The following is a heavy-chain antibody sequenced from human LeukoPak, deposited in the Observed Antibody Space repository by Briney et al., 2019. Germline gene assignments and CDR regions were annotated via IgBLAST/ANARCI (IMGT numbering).Heavy chain of an antibody. CDR1: GGSISSCY. V-gene: IGHV4-59*01. Sequence: SETLSLTCTVSGGSISSCYWGWIRQPPGKGLEWIGYIYYSGSTNYNPSLKSRVTISVDTSKNQFSLKLSSVTAADTAVYYCVYSSSWYYFDYWGQGTLVTVSS. CDR2: IYYSGST. D-gene: IGHD6-13*01. J-gene: IGHJ4*02. CDR3: VYSSSWYYFDY.